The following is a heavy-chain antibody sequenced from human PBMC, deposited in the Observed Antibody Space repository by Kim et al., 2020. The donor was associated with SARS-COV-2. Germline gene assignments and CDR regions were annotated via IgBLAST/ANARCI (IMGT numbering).Heavy chain of an antibody. Sequence: GGSLRLSCAASGFTFGDYAMHWVRQAPGKGLEWVSGISWNSGSIGYADSVKGRFTISRDNAKNSLYLQMNSLRAEDTGLYYCAKGRYSSSSGVDYWGQGTLVTASS. CDR3: AKGRYSSSSGVDY. CDR1: GFTFGDYA. V-gene: IGHV3-9*01. J-gene: IGHJ4*02. D-gene: IGHD6-6*01. CDR2: ISWNSGSI.